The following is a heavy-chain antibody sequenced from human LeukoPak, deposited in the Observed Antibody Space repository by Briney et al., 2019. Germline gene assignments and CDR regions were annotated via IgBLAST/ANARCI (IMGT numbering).Heavy chain of an antibody. CDR3: ARSLQLWNSNYFDY. Sequence: SETLSLTCTVSGGSISSYYWSWIRQPPGKGLEWIRYIYYSGSTNYNPSLKSRVTISVDTSKNQFSLKLSSVTAADTAVYYCARSLQLWNSNYFDYWGQGTLVTVSS. CDR1: GGSISSYY. V-gene: IGHV4-59*12. J-gene: IGHJ4*02. D-gene: IGHD5-18*01. CDR2: IYYSGST.